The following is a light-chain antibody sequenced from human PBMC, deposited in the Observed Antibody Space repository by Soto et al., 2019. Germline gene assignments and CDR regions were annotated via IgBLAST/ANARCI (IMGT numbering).Light chain of an antibody. Sequence: QSVLTQPPSVSGAPGQRVTISCTGSSSNIGAGYDVHWYQQLPGTAPKLLIYGNSNRPSGVPVRFSGSKSGTSASLAITGLQAEDEADYYCQSYDSSLSGPSYVFGTGTKLTVL. J-gene: IGLJ1*01. V-gene: IGLV1-40*01. CDR1: SSNIGAGYD. CDR2: GNS. CDR3: QSYDSSLSGPSYV.